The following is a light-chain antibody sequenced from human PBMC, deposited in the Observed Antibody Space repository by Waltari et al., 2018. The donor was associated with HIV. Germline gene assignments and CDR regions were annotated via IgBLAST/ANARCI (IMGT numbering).Light chain of an antibody. CDR2: AAS. CDR1: RDIATY. J-gene: IGKJ5*01. CDR3: QQLHTYPLT. V-gene: IGKV1-9*01. Sequence: DIQLTQSPSFLSASVGDRVTINCRASRDIATYLVWYQQKPGKAPRLLIHAASTLQSGVPSRFSGSGSGKEFTLTISSLQPEDFATYSCQQLHTYPLTFAQGTRVEIE.